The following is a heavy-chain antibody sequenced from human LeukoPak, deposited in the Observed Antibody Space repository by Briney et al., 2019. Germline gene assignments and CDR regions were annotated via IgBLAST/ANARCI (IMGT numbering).Heavy chain of an antibody. V-gene: IGHV3-21*01. J-gene: IGHJ4*02. CDR1: GFTFSSYS. D-gene: IGHD3-10*01. CDR3: AREWYDSGCLDY. Sequence: PGGSLRPSCAASGFTFSSYSMNWVRQAPGKGLEWVSSISSSSSYIYYADPVKGRFTISRDNAKNSLYLQMNSLRAEDTAVYYCAREWYDSGCLDYWGQGTLVTVSS. CDR2: ISSSSSYI.